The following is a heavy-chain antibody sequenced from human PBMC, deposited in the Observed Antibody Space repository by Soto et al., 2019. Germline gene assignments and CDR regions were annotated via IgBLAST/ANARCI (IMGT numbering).Heavy chain of an antibody. Sequence: GGSLRLSCTASGFPFGDYAMSWFRQAPGKGLEWVGFIRSKAYGGTTEYAASVKGRFTISRDDSKSIAYLQMNSLKTEDTAVYYCTRDGYDFWSGSAFDYWGQGTLVTVSS. CDR3: TRDGYDFWSGSAFDY. CDR2: IRSKAYGGTT. V-gene: IGHV3-49*03. D-gene: IGHD3-3*01. CDR1: GFPFGDYA. J-gene: IGHJ4*02.